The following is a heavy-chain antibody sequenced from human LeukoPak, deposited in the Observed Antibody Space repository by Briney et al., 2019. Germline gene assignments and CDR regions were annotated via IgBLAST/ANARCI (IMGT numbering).Heavy chain of an antibody. J-gene: IGHJ4*02. D-gene: IGHD1-26*01. CDR3: TTDGVGVEGATYDN. V-gene: IGHV3-15*01. CDR1: RFTLINAW. CDR2: IKAKAHGGTI. Sequence: GGSLRLSCAASRFTLINAWMAWVRQAPGKGLEWVGRIKAKAHGGTIEYAAPVKGRFTISRDDSKNTLYLQMNSLKTEDTAVYYCTTDGVGVEGATYDNWGQGTLVSVSS.